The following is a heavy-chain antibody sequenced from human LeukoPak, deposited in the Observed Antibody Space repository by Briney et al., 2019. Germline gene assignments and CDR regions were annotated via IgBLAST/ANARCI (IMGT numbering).Heavy chain of an antibody. CDR2: IYYSGST. Sequence: SQTLSLTCTVSGGSISSGGYYWSWTRQHPGKGLEWIGYIYYSGSTYYNPSLKSRVTISVDTSKNQFSLKLSSVTAADTAVYYCASTAKYYDFWSGYYGWFDPWGQGTLVTVSS. CDR1: GGSISSGGYY. J-gene: IGHJ5*02. V-gene: IGHV4-31*03. D-gene: IGHD3-3*01. CDR3: ASTAKYYDFWSGYYGWFDP.